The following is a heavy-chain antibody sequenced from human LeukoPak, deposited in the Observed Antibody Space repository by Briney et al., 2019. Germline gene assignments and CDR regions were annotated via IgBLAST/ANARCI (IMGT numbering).Heavy chain of an antibody. CDR1: GGSISSGGYY. CDR3: ARRITIFGVVISPDAFDI. D-gene: IGHD3-3*01. J-gene: IGHJ3*02. CDR2: IYYSGST. V-gene: IGHV4-31*11. Sequence: PSQTLSLTCAVSGGSISSGGYYWSWIRQHPGKGLEWIGYIYYSGSTYYNPSLKSRVTISVDTSKNQFSLKLSSVTAADTAVYYCARRITIFGVVISPDAFDIWGQGTMVTVSS.